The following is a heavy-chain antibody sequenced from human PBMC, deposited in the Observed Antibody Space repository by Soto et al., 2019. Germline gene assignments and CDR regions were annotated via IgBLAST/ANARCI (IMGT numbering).Heavy chain of an antibody. CDR3: ARHFILLGSGWYFDY. CDR1: GGSISSSSYY. D-gene: IGHD6-19*01. J-gene: IGHJ4*02. Sequence: SETLSLTCTVSGGSISSSSYYWGWIRQPPGKGLEWIGSIYYSGSTYYNPSLKSRVTISVDTSKNQFSLKLSSVTAADTAVYYCARHFILLGSGWYFDYWGQGTLVTVSS. CDR2: IYYSGST. V-gene: IGHV4-39*01.